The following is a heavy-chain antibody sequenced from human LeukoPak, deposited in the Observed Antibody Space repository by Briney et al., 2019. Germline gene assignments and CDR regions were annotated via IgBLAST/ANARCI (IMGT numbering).Heavy chain of an antibody. CDR1: GGSFSGYY. CDR3: ARAVGLTYYYDSSGKTFAY. V-gene: IGHV4-34*01. J-gene: IGHJ4*02. D-gene: IGHD3-22*01. Sequence: SETLSLTCAVYGGSFSGYYSSWIRQPPGKGLEWIGEINHSGSTNYNPSLKSRVTISVDTSKNQFSLKLSSVTAADTAVYYCARAVGLTYYYDSSGKTFAYWGQGTLVTVSS. CDR2: INHSGST.